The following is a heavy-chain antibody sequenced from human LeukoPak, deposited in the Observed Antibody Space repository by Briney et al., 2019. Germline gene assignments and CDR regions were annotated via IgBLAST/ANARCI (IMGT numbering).Heavy chain of an antibody. J-gene: IGHJ4*02. Sequence: GGSLRLSCAASGFTFSSYEMNWVRQAPGKGLEWVSYISSSCSTIYYADSVKGRFTISRDNAKNSLYLQMNSLRAEDTAVYYCATFSSSWYLFDYWGQGTLVTVSS. CDR1: GFTFSSYE. CDR3: ATFSSSWYLFDY. V-gene: IGHV3-48*03. D-gene: IGHD6-13*01. CDR2: ISSSCSTI.